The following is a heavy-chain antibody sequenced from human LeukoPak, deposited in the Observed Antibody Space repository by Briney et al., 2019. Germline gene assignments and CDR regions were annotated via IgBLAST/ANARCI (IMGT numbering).Heavy chain of an antibody. J-gene: IGHJ5*02. CDR3: ARYSGYDYGWFDP. CDR2: INYSGST. CDR1: GGSFSGYY. V-gene: IGHV4-59*01. Sequence: SETLSLTCAVYGGSFSGYYWSWIRQPPGKGLEWIGYINYSGSTNYNPSLKSRVTISVDTSKNQFSLKLSSVTAADTAVYYCARYSGYDYGWFDPWGQGTLVTVSS. D-gene: IGHD5-12*01.